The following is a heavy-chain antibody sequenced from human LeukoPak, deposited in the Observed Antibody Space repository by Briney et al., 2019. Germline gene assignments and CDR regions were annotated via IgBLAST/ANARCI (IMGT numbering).Heavy chain of an antibody. V-gene: IGHV3-21*06. CDR2: ISGSSTYK. Sequence: GGFLRLSCAASGFTFSSYNMNWVRQAPGKGLEWVSSISGSSTYKSFAASLKGRFAISRDNAKSSLYLQMNGLRAEDTAVYYCARDANYYDSGSYYDALDIWGPGTVVTVSA. CDR3: ARDANYYDSGSYYDALDI. D-gene: IGHD3-22*01. J-gene: IGHJ3*02. CDR1: GFTFSSYN.